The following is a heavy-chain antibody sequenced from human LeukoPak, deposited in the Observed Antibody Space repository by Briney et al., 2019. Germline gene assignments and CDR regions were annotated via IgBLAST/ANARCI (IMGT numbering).Heavy chain of an antibody. Sequence: GGSLRLSCAASGFTFSSYAMHWVRQAPGKGLEWVAVISYDGSNKYYADSVKGRFTISRDNSKNTLYLQMNSLRAEDTAVYYCARDSHSSGYYCIDYWGQRTLVTVSS. J-gene: IGHJ4*02. D-gene: IGHD3-22*01. CDR2: ISYDGSNK. CDR3: ARDSHSSGYYCIDY. V-gene: IGHV3-30-3*01. CDR1: GFTFSSYA.